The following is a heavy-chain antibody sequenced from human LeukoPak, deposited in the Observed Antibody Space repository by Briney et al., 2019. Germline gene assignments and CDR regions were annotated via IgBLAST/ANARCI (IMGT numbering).Heavy chain of an antibody. Sequence: ASVEVSCKASGYTFTDYHIHWVRQAPGQGLEWMGRINPNIGDTKYVQKFQGRVTMTRDTSISTAYMELSRLRSDDAAVYYCARGNKGVANDYWGQGTLVTVSS. V-gene: IGHV1-2*02. CDR3: ARGNKGVANDY. CDR1: GYTFTDYH. CDR2: INPNIGDT. J-gene: IGHJ4*02.